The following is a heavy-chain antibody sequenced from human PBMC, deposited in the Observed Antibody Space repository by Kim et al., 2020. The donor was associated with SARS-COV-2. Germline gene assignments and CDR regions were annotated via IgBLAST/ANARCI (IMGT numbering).Heavy chain of an antibody. V-gene: IGHV3-9*01. CDR2: INWNSQFI. CDR3: VKGFVAGSSSPFES. CDR1: GFTFDDYG. D-gene: IGHD2-21*01. Sequence: GGSLRLSCVASGFTFDDYGMHWVRQVPEKGLQWVAGINWNSQFIGYADSVRGRFTISRANARNSLFLQMDRLRPEDTAFYYCVKGFVAGSSSPFESWGQGTQVSVSS. J-gene: IGHJ5*01.